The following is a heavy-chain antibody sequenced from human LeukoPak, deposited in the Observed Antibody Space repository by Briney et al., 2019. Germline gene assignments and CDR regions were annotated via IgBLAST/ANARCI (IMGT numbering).Heavy chain of an antibody. V-gene: IGHV4-38-2*02. Sequence: SEPLSLPCTVSGYSISSGYYWGWIRQPPGKGLEWIGSIYHSGSTYYNPSLKSRVTISVDTSKNQFSLKLSSVTAADTAVYYCARELRTQPGYNWFDPWGQGTLVTVSS. D-gene: IGHD3-10*01. CDR3: ARELRTQPGYNWFDP. CDR1: GYSISSGYY. J-gene: IGHJ5*02. CDR2: IYHSGST.